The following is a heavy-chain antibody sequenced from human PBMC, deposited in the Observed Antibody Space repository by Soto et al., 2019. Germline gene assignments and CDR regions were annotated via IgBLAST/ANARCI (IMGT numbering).Heavy chain of an antibody. CDR1: GYTFTAYY. CDR3: TREGSAPYYYYGMDA. V-gene: IGHV1-18*04. D-gene: IGHD3-10*01. CDR2: INTHNGNT. J-gene: IGHJ6*02. Sequence: GASVKVSCKASGYTFTAYYMHWVRQAPGQGLEWMGWINTHNGNTNYAQNLQGRVIMTADTSTNTAYMELRSLRSDDTAIYYCTREGSAPYYYYGMDAWGQGTTVTV.